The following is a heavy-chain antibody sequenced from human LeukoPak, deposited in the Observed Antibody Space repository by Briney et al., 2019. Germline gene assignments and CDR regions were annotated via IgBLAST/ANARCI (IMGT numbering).Heavy chain of an antibody. Sequence: GESLKISCKGSGYSFTSYWIGWVRQMPGKGLEWMGIIYPGDSDTRKSPSFQGEVTISAAKSIRTAYMQWSSLKASDTAMYYCARVADPGIAAAGISPSDYWGEGTLVTVSP. J-gene: IGHJ4*02. CDR2: IYPGDSDT. V-gene: IGHV5-51*01. CDR3: ARVADPGIAAAGISPSDY. D-gene: IGHD6-13*01. CDR1: GYSFTSYW.